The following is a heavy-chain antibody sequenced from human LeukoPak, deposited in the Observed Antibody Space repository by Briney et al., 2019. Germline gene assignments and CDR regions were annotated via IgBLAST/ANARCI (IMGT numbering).Heavy chain of an antibody. Sequence: KVSCKASGGTFSSYAISWVRQAPGQGLEWMGGIIPIFGTANYAQKFQGRVTITADESTSTAYMELSSLRSEDTAVYYCATIGSYYYDSSGYYPWGQGTLVTVSS. CDR2: IIPIFGTA. D-gene: IGHD3-22*01. J-gene: IGHJ5*02. CDR1: GGTFSSYA. V-gene: IGHV1-69*01. CDR3: ATIGSYYYDSSGYYP.